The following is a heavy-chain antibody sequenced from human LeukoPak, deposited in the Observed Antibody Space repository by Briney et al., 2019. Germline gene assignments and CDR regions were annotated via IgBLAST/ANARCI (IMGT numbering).Heavy chain of an antibody. CDR2: VYHSGNT. V-gene: IGHV4-38-2*02. CDR3: ARDLYDDFWSGYFSP. CDR1: GYSISSGYY. D-gene: IGHD3-3*01. Sequence: SETLSLTCNVSGYSISSGYYWGWIRQPPGKGLEWIASVYHSGNTYYKPSLKSRVTISVDASKNQFSLKLSSVTAADTAVYYCARDLYDDFWSGYFSPWGQGTLVTVSS. J-gene: IGHJ5*02.